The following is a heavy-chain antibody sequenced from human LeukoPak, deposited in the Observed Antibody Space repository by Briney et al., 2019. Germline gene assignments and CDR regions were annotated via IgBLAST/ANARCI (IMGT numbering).Heavy chain of an antibody. J-gene: IGHJ4*02. CDR1: GISFSSYG. CDR3: AKDLYSGSPWVY. V-gene: IGHV3-30*02. Sequence: GGSLRLSCAASGISFSSYGIHWVRQAPGKGLEWVASIRHDGSNKYYADSVKGRLTISRDNSKNTLYLQMNSLRAEDTAVYYCAKDLYSGSPWVYWGQGTLVTVSS. CDR2: IRHDGSNK. D-gene: IGHD1-26*01.